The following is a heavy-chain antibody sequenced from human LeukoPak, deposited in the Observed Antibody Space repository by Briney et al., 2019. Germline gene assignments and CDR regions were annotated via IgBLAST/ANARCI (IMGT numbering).Heavy chain of an antibody. CDR3: ARRGIVATIPPYYYYGMDV. D-gene: IGHD5-12*01. V-gene: IGHV4-59*08. J-gene: IGHJ6*02. CDR1: GGSISSYY. Sequence: SETLSLTCTVSGGSISSYYWSWIRQPPGKGLEWIGYIYYSGSTNYNPSLKSRVTISVDTSKNQFSLKLSSVTAADTAVYYCARRGIVATIPPYYYYGMDVWGQGTTVTVSS. CDR2: IYYSGST.